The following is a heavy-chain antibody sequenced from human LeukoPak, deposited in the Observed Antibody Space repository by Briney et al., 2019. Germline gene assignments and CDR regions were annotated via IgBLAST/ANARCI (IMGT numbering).Heavy chain of an antibody. CDR1: GGSISSYY. D-gene: IGHD3-16*01. V-gene: IGHV4-4*07. Sequence: SETLSLTCTVSGGSISSYYWSWIRQPPGKGLDWIGRIYTSGSTNYTPSLKSRVTMSVDTSKNQFSLKLSSVTAADTAVYYCARDLWGTDYWGQGTLVTVSS. CDR2: IYTSGST. CDR3: ARDLWGTDY. J-gene: IGHJ4*02.